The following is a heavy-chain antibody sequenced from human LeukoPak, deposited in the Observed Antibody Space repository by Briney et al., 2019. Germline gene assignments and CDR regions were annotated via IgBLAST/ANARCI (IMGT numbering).Heavy chain of an antibody. D-gene: IGHD2-21*02. J-gene: IGHJ4*02. CDR1: GYTFTGYY. CDR2: INPNSGGT. Sequence: GASVKVSFKASGYTFTGYYMHWVRQAPGQGLEWMGWINPNSGGTNYAQKFQGRVTMTRDTSISTAYMELSRLRSDDTAVYYCARDWVVTAMAPDYWGQGTLVTVSS. CDR3: ARDWVVTAMAPDY. V-gene: IGHV1-2*02.